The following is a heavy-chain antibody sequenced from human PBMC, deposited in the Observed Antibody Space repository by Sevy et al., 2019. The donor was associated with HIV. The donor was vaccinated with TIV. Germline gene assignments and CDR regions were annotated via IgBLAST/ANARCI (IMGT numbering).Heavy chain of an antibody. CDR3: ASQFDY. Sequence: GGSLRLSCAVSGFNFSNYSMDWVRQAPGKGLEWVSSISSSGSYIYYSDSLKGRITISRDNAKNSVYLQMNSLRAEDTVVYYCASQFDYWGQGTLVTVSS. CDR1: GFNFSNYS. CDR2: ISSSGSYI. V-gene: IGHV3-21*01. J-gene: IGHJ4*02.